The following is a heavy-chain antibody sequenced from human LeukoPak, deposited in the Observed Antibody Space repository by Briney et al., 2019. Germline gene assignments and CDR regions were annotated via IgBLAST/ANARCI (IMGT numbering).Heavy chain of an antibody. CDR1: GFTFSGSA. Sequence: PGGSLKLSCAASGFTFSGSAMHWVRQASGKGLEWVGRIRSKANSYATAYAASVKGRFTISRDDSKNTAYLQMNSLKTEDTAVYYCTSRNYYGSGSPNYYYGMDVWGQGTTVTVSS. CDR3: TSRNYYGSGSPNYYYGMDV. J-gene: IGHJ6*02. CDR2: IRSKANSYAT. V-gene: IGHV3-73*01. D-gene: IGHD3-10*01.